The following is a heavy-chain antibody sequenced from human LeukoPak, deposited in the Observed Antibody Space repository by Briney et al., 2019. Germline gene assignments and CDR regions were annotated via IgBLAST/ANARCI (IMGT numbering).Heavy chain of an antibody. CDR1: GFTFGSFW. CDR2: IKQDGSED. D-gene: IGHD1-26*01. Sequence: GGSLRLSCVASGFTFGSFWTSWARQAPGKGLEWVAKIKQDGSEDYYVDPVKGRFTISRDNAKNSLYLQMSSLRDEDTALYYCVRGGSYSHYWSQGTLVTVSS. V-gene: IGHV3-7*01. J-gene: IGHJ4*02. CDR3: VRGGSYSHY.